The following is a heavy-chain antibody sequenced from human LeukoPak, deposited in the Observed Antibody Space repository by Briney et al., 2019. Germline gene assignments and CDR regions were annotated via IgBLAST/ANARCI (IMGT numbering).Heavy chain of an antibody. Sequence: SVKVSCKASGYTFTSYYMHWVRQAPGQGLEWMGGIIPFFGTANYAQKFQGRVTITADESTNTAYMELSSLRSEDTAVYYCARLDYFGSGLYYYMDVWGKGTTVTISS. CDR3: ARLDYFGSGLYYYMDV. V-gene: IGHV1-69*13. CDR1: GYTFTSYY. D-gene: IGHD3-10*01. J-gene: IGHJ6*03. CDR2: IIPFFGTA.